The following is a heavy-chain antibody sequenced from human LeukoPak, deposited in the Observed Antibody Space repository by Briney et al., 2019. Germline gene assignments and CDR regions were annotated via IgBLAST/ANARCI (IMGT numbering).Heavy chain of an antibody. Sequence: PSETLSLTCTGSGGSISRYYWSWIRQPPGKGLEWIGYIYYSGSTNYNPSLKSRVTISVDTSKNQFSLKLSSVTAADTAVYYCARARSSWNFADWGQGTLVTVSS. CDR1: GGSISRYY. D-gene: IGHD6-13*01. CDR3: ARARSSWNFAD. CDR2: IYYSGST. V-gene: IGHV4-59*01. J-gene: IGHJ4*02.